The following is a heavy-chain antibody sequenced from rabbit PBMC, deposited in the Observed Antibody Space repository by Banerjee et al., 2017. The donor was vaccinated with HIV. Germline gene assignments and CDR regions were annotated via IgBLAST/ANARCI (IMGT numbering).Heavy chain of an antibody. V-gene: IGHV1S40*01. CDR1: GFSFSSGCY. Sequence: QSLEESGGDLVKPGASLTLTCTASGFSFSSGCYIHWVRQAPGKGLEWIACIYAGSSGSTAYASWAKGRFTISKASWTTVTLQMTSLTAADTASYFCARDLAGVIGWNFNLWGPGTLVTVS. CDR2: IYAGSSGST. CDR3: ARDLAGVIGWNFNL. J-gene: IGHJ4*01. D-gene: IGHD4-1*01.